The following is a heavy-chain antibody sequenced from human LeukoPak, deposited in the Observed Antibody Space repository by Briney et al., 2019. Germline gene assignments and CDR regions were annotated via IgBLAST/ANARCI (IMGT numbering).Heavy chain of an antibody. CDR3: ASHIVVVTATLYNWFDP. CDR2: INHSGST. CDR1: GGSFSGYY. J-gene: IGHJ5*02. V-gene: IGHV4-34*01. D-gene: IGHD2-21*02. Sequence: SETLSLTCAVYGGSFSGYYWSWIRQPPGKGLEWIGEINHSGSTNYNPSLKSRVTISVDTSKSQFSLKLSSVTAADTAVYYCASHIVVVTATLYNWFDPWGQGTLVTVSS.